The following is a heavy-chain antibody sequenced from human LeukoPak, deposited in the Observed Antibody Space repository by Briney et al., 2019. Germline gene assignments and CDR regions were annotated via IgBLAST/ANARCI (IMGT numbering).Heavy chain of an antibody. Sequence: GGSLRLSCAASGFTFSGYWMSWVRQAPGKGLEWVANIKQDGSEKYFVDSVKGRFTISRDNAKNSLYLQVNSLRAEDTAVYYCARDYNWGWDYWGQGTLVTVSS. CDR2: IKQDGSEK. J-gene: IGHJ4*02. D-gene: IGHD7-27*01. V-gene: IGHV3-7*05. CDR1: GFTFSGYW. CDR3: ARDYNWGWDY.